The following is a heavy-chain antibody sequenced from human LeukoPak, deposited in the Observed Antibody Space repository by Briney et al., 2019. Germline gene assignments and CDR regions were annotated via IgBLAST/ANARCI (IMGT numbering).Heavy chain of an antibody. CDR2: ISFDGSNK. Sequence: GGSLRLSCAASGFTLSRYGMHWVRQAPGKGLEWVAVISFDGSNKYYADSVKGRFTISRDNSKNTLYLQMNSLRAEDTAVYYCANMEWELPSDYWGQGTLVTASS. J-gene: IGHJ4*02. V-gene: IGHV3-30*18. D-gene: IGHD1-26*01. CDR3: ANMEWELPSDY. CDR1: GFTLSRYG.